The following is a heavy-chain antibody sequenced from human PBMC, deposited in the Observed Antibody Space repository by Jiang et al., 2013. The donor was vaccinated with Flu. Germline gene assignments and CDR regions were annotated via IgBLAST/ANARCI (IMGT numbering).Heavy chain of an antibody. CDR3: ARYYDLLNWFDP. CDR1: GGSISSGSYY. CDR2: IYYTGGT. V-gene: IGHV4-39*01. J-gene: IGHJ5*02. Sequence: GSGLVKPSETLTLTCTVSGGSISSGSYYWGWIRQPPGKGLEWIGNIYYTGGTYYNSSLKSRVTISVDASKNQFSLEVTSVTAADTAVYYCARYYDLLNWFDPWGQGTLVTVSS. D-gene: IGHD3-3*01.